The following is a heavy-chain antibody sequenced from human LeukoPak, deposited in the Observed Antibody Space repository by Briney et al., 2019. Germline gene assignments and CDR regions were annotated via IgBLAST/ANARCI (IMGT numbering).Heavy chain of an antibody. CDR3: ARDRISYYYGMDV. CDR2: ISSSSSYI. V-gene: IGHV3-21*01. D-gene: IGHD3-3*02. CDR1: GFTFSSYS. J-gene: IGHJ6*02. Sequence: GGSLRLSCAASGFTFSSYSMNWVRQAPGKGLEWVSSISSSSSYIYYADSVKGRFTISRDNAKNLLYLQMNSLRAEDTAVYYCARDRISYYYGMDVWGQGTTVTVSS.